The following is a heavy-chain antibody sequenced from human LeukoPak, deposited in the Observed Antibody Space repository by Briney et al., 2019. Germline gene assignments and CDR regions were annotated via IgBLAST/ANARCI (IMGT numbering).Heavy chain of an antibody. V-gene: IGHV3-7*01. CDR2: LNVGGSEK. CDR3: ARDKVTY. CDR1: GFTFSNYW. Sequence: PGGSLRLSCAAYGFTFSNYWMSWVRPAPGKGLEWVAHLNVGGSEKYYVDSLKGRFTISRDNAKNSLYLQMNSLRVEDTAVYYCARDKVTYWGQGTLVTVSS. J-gene: IGHJ4*02.